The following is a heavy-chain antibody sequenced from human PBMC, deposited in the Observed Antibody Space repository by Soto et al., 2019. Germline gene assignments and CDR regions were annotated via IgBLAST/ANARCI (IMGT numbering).Heavy chain of an antibody. Sequence: SDTLSLTCAVSGGSLSSGGYSWSWIRQPPGKGLEWIGYIYHSGSTYYNPSLKSRVTISVDRSKNQFSLKLSSVTAEDTAVYYCARVPGPWGQGTLVTVSS. CDR1: GGSLSSGGYS. J-gene: IGHJ5*02. V-gene: IGHV4-30-2*01. CDR3: ARVPGP. CDR2: IYHSGST.